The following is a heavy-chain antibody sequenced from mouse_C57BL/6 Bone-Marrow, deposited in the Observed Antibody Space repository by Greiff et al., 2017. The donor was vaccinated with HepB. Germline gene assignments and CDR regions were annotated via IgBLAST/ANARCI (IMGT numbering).Heavy chain of an antibody. CDR3: ARATTVVAN. CDR2: INPYNGGT. D-gene: IGHD1-1*01. CDR1: GYTFTDYY. Sequence: VQLQQSGPVLVKPGASVKMSCKASGYTFTDYYMNWVKQSHGKSLEWIGVINPYNGGTSYNQKFKGTATLTVDKSSSTAYMELNSLTSEDSAVYYCARATTVVANWGQGTSVTVSS. V-gene: IGHV1-19*01. J-gene: IGHJ4*01.